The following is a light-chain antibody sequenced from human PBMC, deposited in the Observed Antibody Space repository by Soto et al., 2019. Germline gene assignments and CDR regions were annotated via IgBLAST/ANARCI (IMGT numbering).Light chain of an antibody. V-gene: IGKV3-20*01. CDR3: LQYASEPLT. Sequence: ETVLTQSPGTLSLSPGERATLYCRASQSVAKNYLAWYQHKPGQGPRLLISGASSRATGIPDRFSGSGSGTDFTLTISRLQPEDFAVYYCLQYASEPLTFGGGTKVEI. CDR2: GAS. CDR1: QSVAKNY. J-gene: IGKJ4*01.